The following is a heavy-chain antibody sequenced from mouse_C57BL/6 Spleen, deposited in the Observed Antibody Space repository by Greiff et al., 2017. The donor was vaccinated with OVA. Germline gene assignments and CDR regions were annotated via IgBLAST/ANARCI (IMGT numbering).Heavy chain of an antibody. Sequence: QVQLQQSGPELVKPGASVKISCKASGYAFSSSWMNWVKQRPGKGLEWIGRIYPGDGDTNYNGKFKGKATLTADKSSSTAYMQLSSLTSEDSAVYFCASRYGNSYYFDYWGQGTTLTVSS. J-gene: IGHJ2*01. CDR1: GYAFSSSW. V-gene: IGHV1-82*01. CDR3: ASRYGNSYYFDY. CDR2: IYPGDGDT. D-gene: IGHD2-1*01.